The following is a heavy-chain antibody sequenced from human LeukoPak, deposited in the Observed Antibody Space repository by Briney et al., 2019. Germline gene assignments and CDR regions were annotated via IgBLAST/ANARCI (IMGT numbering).Heavy chain of an antibody. CDR2: IYYSGST. D-gene: IGHD3-10*01. CDR3: AGEYGLNDAFHL. V-gene: IGHV4-59*01. Sequence: SETLSLTCTVSVRPISNYYWRWMRQTTGKALVWIGYIYYSGSTTYSPSLRTRVTISVDTSKKQFSLKLISVTHADTAVYYCAGEYGLNDAFHLWGQGTIVTVSS. J-gene: IGHJ3*01. CDR1: VRPISNYY.